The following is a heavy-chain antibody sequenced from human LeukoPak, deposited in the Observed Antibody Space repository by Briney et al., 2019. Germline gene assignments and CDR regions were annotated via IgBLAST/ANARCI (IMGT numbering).Heavy chain of an antibody. J-gene: IGHJ6*02. V-gene: IGHV3-7*03. CDR3: ARGGGLDV. CDR1: GLTLSSYS. Sequence: GGSLRLSCAASGLTLSSYSMNWARPAPGKGLEWVASINHNGNVNYYVDSVKGRFTISRDNAKNSLYLQMSNLRAEDTAVYFCARGGGLDVWGQGATVTVSS. D-gene: IGHD3-16*01. CDR2: INHNGNVN.